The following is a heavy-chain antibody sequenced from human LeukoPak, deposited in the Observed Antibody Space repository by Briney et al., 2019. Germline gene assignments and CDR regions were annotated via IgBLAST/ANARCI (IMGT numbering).Heavy chain of an antibody. Sequence: PGGSLRLSCAASGFTFDDYGMSWVRQAPGKGLEWVSFISWNGGSTGYADSVKGRFTISRDNAKNSLYLQMSSLRADDTALYYCAREETRITMLRGVTYFEYWGQGTLVTVSS. CDR3: AREETRITMLRGVTYFEY. V-gene: IGHV3-20*04. CDR2: ISWNGGST. D-gene: IGHD3-10*01. J-gene: IGHJ4*02. CDR1: GFTFDDYG.